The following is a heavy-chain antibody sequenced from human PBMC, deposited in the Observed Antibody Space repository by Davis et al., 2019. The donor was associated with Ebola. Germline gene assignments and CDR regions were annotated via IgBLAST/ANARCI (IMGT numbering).Heavy chain of an antibody. J-gene: IGHJ4*02. CDR2: IKQDGSEK. Sequence: GESLKISCAASGFTFSSYWMSWVRQAPGKGLEWVANIKQDGSEKYYVDSVKGRFTISRDNAKNSLYLQMNSLRAEDTAVYYCARSLRFLEWYFDYWGQGTLVTVSS. CDR1: GFTFSSYW. V-gene: IGHV3-7*01. D-gene: IGHD3-3*01. CDR3: ARSLRFLEWYFDY.